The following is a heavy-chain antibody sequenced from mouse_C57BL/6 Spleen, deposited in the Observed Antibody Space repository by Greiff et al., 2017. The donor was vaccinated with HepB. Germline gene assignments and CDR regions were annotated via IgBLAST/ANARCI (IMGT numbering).Heavy chain of an antibody. J-gene: IGHJ3*01. Sequence: VQLQQSGAELVRPGASVKLSCKASGYTFTDYYINWVKQRPGPGLEWIARIYPGSGNTYYNEKFKGKATLTAEKSSSTAYMQLSSLTSEDSAVYFCARWDEYGGYWGQRTLVTVSA. CDR1: GYTFTDYY. D-gene: IGHD5-1*01. CDR2: IYPGSGNT. V-gene: IGHV1-76*01. CDR3: ARWDEYGGY.